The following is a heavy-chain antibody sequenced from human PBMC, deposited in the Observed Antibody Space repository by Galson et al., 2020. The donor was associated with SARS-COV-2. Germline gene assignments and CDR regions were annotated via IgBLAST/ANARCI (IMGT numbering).Heavy chain of an antibody. Sequence: NSGGSLRLSCAASGFTFSSYSMNWVRQAPGKGLEWVSSISSSSSYIYYADSVKGRFTISRDNAKNALYLQMNSLRAEDTAVYYCARGWFGLEQVYYYYYMDVWGKGTTVTISS. J-gene: IGHJ6*03. CDR3: ARGWFGLEQVYYYYYMDV. CDR1: GFTFSSYS. V-gene: IGHV3-21*01. CDR2: ISSSSSYI. D-gene: IGHD3-10*01.